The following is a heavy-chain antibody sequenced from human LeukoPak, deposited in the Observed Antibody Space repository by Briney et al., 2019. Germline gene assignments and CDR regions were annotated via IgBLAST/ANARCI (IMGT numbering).Heavy chain of an antibody. CDR1: GFTFSSYG. J-gene: IGHJ4*02. D-gene: IGHD5-18*01. CDR3: ARKINTAMVTVFDY. V-gene: IGHV3-21*01. CDR2: ISSSTSYI. Sequence: PGGSERLSCAASGFTFSSYGMHWVRQAPGKGLEWVSSISSSTSYIYYADSVKGRFTISRDNAKNSLYLQMNSLRAEDTAVYYCARKINTAMVTVFDYWGQGTLVTVSS.